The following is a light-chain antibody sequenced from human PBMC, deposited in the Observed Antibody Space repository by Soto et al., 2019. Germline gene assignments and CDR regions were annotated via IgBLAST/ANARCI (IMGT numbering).Light chain of an antibody. V-gene: IGKV2-28*01. CDR2: LGS. CDR3: MQALQAPMT. CDR1: QSLLNNNGYNY. J-gene: IGKJ1*01. Sequence: DMVMTQSPLSLVVTPGEPASISCRSSQSLLNNNGYNYLDWYLQKPGQSPQLLIYLGSSRASGVPARFSGSGSRTHFTLTISRVEAEDVGFYYCMQALQAPMTFGQGTKVDMK.